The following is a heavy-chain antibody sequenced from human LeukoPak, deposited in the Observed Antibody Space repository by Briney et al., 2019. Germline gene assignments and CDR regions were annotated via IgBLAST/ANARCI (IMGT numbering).Heavy chain of an antibody. CDR2: IYYSGST. V-gene: IGHV4-59*01. D-gene: IGHD5-24*01. CDR1: GGSISSYY. Sequence: SETLSLTCNVSGGSISSYYWSWIRQPPGKGLERIGYIYYSGSTNYNPSLKSRVTISVDTSKNQFSLKLSSVTAADTAVYYCARLVEMATILGGPPGYFDYWGQGTLVTVSS. J-gene: IGHJ4*02. CDR3: ARLVEMATILGGPPGYFDY.